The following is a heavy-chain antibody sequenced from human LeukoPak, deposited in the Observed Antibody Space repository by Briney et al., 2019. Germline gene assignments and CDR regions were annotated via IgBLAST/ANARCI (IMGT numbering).Heavy chain of an antibody. CDR1: GFTLSSYE. CDR2: IGYGGVDS. CDR3: TRNSGWYGIS. J-gene: IGHJ4*02. Sequence: GGSLRLSCTVAGFTLSSYEMTWFRQAPGKGREWVSSIGYGGVDSHYADSVKGRFTISRDTSKNTLYLQLSSLRADDTAVYYCTRNSGWYGISWGQGTLVTVSS. V-gene: IGHV3-23*01. D-gene: IGHD6-19*01.